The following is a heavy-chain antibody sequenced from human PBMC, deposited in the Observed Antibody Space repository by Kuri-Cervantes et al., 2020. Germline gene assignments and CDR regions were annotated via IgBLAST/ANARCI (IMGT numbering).Heavy chain of an antibody. D-gene: IGHD6-13*01. V-gene: IGHV4-39*07. CDR1: GGSISSSSYY. J-gene: IGHJ5*02. Sequence: SETLSLTCTVSGGSISSSSYYWGWIRQPPGKGLEWIGEINHSGSTNYNPSLKSRVTISVDTSKNQFSLKLSSVTAADTAVYYCAREPAAGALWFDPWGQGTLVTVSS. CDR3: AREPAAGALWFDP. CDR2: INHSGST.